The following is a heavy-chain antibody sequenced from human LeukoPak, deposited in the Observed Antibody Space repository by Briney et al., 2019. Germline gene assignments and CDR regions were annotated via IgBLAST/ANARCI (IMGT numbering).Heavy chain of an antibody. CDR1: GYSISSGYY. J-gene: IGHJ4*02. Sequence: SETLSLTCAVSGYSISSGYYWGWSRQPPGRGLGWIGSIYHSGSTHYNSSLNTRITISVDTSKNQFSLKLSSVTAADTAVYYCARQWQSTGFDYWGQGTLVTVSS. D-gene: IGHD2-2*01. CDR3: ARQWQSTGFDY. CDR2: IYHSGST. V-gene: IGHV4-38-2*01.